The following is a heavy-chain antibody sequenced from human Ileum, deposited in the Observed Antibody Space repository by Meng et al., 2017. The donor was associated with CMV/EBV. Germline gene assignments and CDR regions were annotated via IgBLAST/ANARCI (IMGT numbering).Heavy chain of an antibody. V-gene: IGHV7-4-1*02. CDR2: INTNTGEP. Sequence: QVQLVQSGAELKKPGASVKVSCKASGYTFTTNSLIWVRQAPGQGPEWMGWINTNTGEPMYARDFTGRFVFSLDTSLSTTYLQIISLKAEDTAVYYCARDGLSGRYFDYWGQGTLVTVSS. D-gene: IGHD1-26*01. CDR1: GYTFTTNS. CDR3: ARDGLSGRYFDY. J-gene: IGHJ4*02.